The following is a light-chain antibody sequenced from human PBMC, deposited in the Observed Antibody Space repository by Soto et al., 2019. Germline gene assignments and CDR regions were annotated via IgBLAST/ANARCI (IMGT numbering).Light chain of an antibody. J-gene: IGKJ1*01. V-gene: IGKV3-20*01. CDR3: QQYGTSPQT. CDR1: QSVASNC. CDR2: GAS. Sequence: EIVLTQSPGTLSLSPGEGATLSCRARQSVASNCLAWYQQKPGQAPRLLIYGASSRATGIPDRFSGSGSGTDFTLTISRLEPEDFAVYYCQQYGTSPQTFGQGTKVEIK.